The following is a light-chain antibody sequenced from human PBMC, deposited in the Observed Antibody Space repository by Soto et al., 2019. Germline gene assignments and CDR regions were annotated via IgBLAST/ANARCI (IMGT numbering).Light chain of an antibody. CDR1: SSNIGAGYD. CDR3: QSYDRSLSGPGV. CDR2: GNS. V-gene: IGLV1-40*01. J-gene: IGLJ3*02. Sequence: QSVLTQPPSVSGAPGQRVTISCTGSSSNIGAGYDVHWYQQLPGTAPKLLIYGNSNRPSGVPDRCSGSKSGPSASLAITGLRAWGGSVYSCQSYDRSLSGPGVFRGGPNLPVL.